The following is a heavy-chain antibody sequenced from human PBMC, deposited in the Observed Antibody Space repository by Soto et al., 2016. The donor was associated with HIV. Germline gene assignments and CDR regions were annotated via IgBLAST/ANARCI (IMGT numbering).Heavy chain of an antibody. D-gene: IGHD3-10*01. CDR2: ITAYTDKI. CDR3: ARQYGSTYPFDY. J-gene: IGHJ4*02. CDR1: GYTFTNYD. Sequence: QVQLLQSGAEVKKPGASVKVSCKTSGYTFTNYDLSWVRQAPGQGLEWMGWITAYTDKIRYAQKFQGRVTMTTDISTTTAYMELRSLTSDDTAVYYCARQYGSTYPFDYWGQGTLVTVSS. V-gene: IGHV1-18*01.